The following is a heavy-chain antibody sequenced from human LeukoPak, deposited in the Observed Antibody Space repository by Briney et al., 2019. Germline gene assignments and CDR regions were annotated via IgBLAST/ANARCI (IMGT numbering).Heavy chain of an antibody. V-gene: IGHV4-4*07. Sequence: PSETLSLTCTVSGGSISSYYWSWIRQPAGKGLEWIGRIYTSGNTSYNPSLKSRVTISVDKSKNQFSLKLSSVTAADTAVYYCARAGRYDSSGMGIFDYWGQGTLVTVSS. CDR1: GGSISSYY. CDR2: IYTSGNT. CDR3: ARAGRYDSSGMGIFDY. D-gene: IGHD3-22*01. J-gene: IGHJ4*02.